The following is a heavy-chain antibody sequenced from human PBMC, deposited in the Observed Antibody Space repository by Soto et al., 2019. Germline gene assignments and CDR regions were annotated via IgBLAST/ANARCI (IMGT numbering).Heavy chain of an antibody. CDR1: GGSVSSGSYY. J-gene: IGHJ5*02. CDR3: ARILRQIRDFWSGSEVGNWFDP. V-gene: IGHV4-61*01. Sequence: QVQLQESGPGLVKPSETLSLTCTVSGGSVSSGSYYWSWIRQPPGKGLEWIGYIYYSGSTNYNPNHKSRVTISVDTSKNQFSLKLSSVAAADTAVYYCARILRQIRDFWSGSEVGNWFDPWGQGTLVTVSS. CDR2: IYYSGST. D-gene: IGHD3-3*01.